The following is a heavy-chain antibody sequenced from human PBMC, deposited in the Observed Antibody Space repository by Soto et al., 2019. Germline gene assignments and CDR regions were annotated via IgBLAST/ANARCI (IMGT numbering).Heavy chain of an antibody. CDR1: GGSLNSISYY. J-gene: IGHJ4*02. CDR2: VYYSGTA. D-gene: IGHD3-10*01. Sequence: QLQLQESGPGLVKPSETLSLTCAVSGGSLNSISYYWAWIRQPPGKGLEWIGSVYYSGTAYYTPSLKSRVTISVDTSKNQFSLKLSSVTASDTAVYYCARHFTMVQGTYDYWGQGTLVTVSS. CDR3: ARHFTMVQGTYDY. V-gene: IGHV4-39*01.